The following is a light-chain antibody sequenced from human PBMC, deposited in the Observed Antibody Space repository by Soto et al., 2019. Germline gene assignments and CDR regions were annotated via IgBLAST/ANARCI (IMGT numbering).Light chain of an antibody. V-gene: IGKV1-5*01. CDR2: DAS. J-gene: IGKJ1*01. CDR3: QQYYTYTWT. Sequence: TQSPGTLSLSPGERATLSCRASQSVSSSYLAWYQQKPGKAPKLLIYDASGLERGVPSRFSGSGSGTECTLTISSLQPDDFATYCCQQYYTYTWTFGQGTKVDIK. CDR1: QSVSSS.